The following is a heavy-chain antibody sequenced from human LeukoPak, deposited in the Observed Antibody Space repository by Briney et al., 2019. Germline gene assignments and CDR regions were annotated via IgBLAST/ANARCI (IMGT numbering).Heavy chain of an antibody. CDR3: ATRVTTGNWFDP. CDR2: IYYSGST. Sequence: PSETLSLTCAVSGGSISSGGYSWSWIRQPPGKGLEWIGYIYYSGSTYYNPSLKSRVTISVDTSKNQFSLKLSSVTAADTAVYYCATRVTTGNWFDPWGQGTLVTVSS. D-gene: IGHD4-11*01. V-gene: IGHV4-30-4*07. CDR1: GGSISSGGYS. J-gene: IGHJ5*02.